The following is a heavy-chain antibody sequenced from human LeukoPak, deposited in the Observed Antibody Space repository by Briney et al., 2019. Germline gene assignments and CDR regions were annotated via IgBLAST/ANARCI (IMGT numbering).Heavy chain of an antibody. CDR2: TYYRSKWYN. V-gene: IGHV6-1*01. D-gene: IGHD3-22*01. Sequence: SQTLSLTCAISGDIVSSNSAAWNWIRQSPSRGLEWLGRTYYRSKWYNDYAVSVKSRITINPDTSKNQFSLQLNSVTPEDTAVYYCAREHYYDSSGYYAYYFDYWGQGTLVTVSS. CDR1: GDIVSSNSAA. J-gene: IGHJ4*02. CDR3: AREHYYDSSGYYAYYFDY.